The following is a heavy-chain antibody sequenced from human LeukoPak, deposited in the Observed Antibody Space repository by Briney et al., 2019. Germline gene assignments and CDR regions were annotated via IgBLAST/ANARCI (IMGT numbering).Heavy chain of an antibody. V-gene: IGHV3-33*01. CDR3: ARVKGRNYYGSGGFDY. CDR1: GFTFSSYG. CDR2: IWYDGSNK. D-gene: IGHD3-10*01. Sequence: PRGSLRLSCAASGFTFSSYGMHWVRQAPGKGLEWVAVIWYDGSNKYYADSVKGRFTISRDNSKNTLYLQMNSLRAEGTAVYYCARVKGRNYYGSGGFDYWGQGTLVTVSS. J-gene: IGHJ4*02.